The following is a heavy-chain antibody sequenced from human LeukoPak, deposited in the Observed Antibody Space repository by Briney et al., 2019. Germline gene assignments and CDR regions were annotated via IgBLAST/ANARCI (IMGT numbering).Heavy chain of an antibody. CDR3: ARASAYDFWSGLIYYFDY. J-gene: IGHJ4*02. D-gene: IGHD3-3*01. CDR2: ITGPSSYI. Sequence: GGSLRLSCAASGFTFSTYSMNWVRQAPGEGLEWVSSITGPSSYIYYADSVKGRFTISRDNAKNSLFLQMNSLRAEDTAVYYCARASAYDFWSGLIYYFDYWGQGTLVTVSS. CDR1: GFTFSTYS. V-gene: IGHV3-21*01.